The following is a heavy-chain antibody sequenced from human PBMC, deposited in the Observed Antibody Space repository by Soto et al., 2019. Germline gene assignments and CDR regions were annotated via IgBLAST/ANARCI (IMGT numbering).Heavy chain of an antibody. J-gene: IGHJ4*02. D-gene: IGHD6-19*01. Sequence: SETLSLTCTVSGGSISSYYWSWIRQPPGKGLEWIGYIYYSGSTNYNPSLKSRVTISVDTSKNQFSLKLSSVTAADTAVYYCARSGYSSGWYDYWGQGTLVTVSS. CDR3: ARSGYSSGWYDY. V-gene: IGHV4-59*01. CDR1: GGSISSYY. CDR2: IYYSGST.